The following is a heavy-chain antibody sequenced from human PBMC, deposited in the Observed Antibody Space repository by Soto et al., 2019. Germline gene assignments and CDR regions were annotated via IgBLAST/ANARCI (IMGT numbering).Heavy chain of an antibody. D-gene: IGHD3-3*01. Sequence: QVQLVESGGGVVQPGRSLRLSCAASGFTFSSYGMHWVRQAPGKGLEWVAVISYDGSNKYYADSVKGRFTISRDNSKNTLYLQMNSLRAEDTALYYCAKDLGGDFWSGYYGYYYYGMDVWGQGTTVTVSS. J-gene: IGHJ6*02. CDR3: AKDLGGDFWSGYYGYYYYGMDV. CDR1: GFTFSSYG. CDR2: ISYDGSNK. V-gene: IGHV3-30*18.